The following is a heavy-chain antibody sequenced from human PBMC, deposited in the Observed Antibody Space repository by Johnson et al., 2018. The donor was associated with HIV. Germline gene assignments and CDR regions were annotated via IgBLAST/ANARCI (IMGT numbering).Heavy chain of an antibody. CDR1: GFTFSSYA. CDR3: ARGGTYNWSPDRIGNAFDI. Sequence: VQLVESGGGLVQPGGSLRLSCAASGFTFSSYAMSWVRQAPGKGLEWVSYISSGGSSIYYADSVRGRFTISRDNAKKSLFLQLSRLRAGDTGVYYCARGGTYNWSPDRIGNAFDIWGQGTTVTVSS. V-gene: IGHV3-48*04. CDR2: ISSGGSSI. J-gene: IGHJ3*02. D-gene: IGHD1-20*01.